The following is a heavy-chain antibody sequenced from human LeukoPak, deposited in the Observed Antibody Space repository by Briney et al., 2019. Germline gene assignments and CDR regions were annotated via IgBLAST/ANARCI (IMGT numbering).Heavy chain of an antibody. CDR2: INHDGSEK. D-gene: IGHD4-17*01. Sequence: GGSLRLSCAASGFTFSSYSLDWVCKAPGTGLQWVANINHDGSEKYYVDSVKGRFTISRDNAKNSPYLQMKSLRTEDTAVYYCARYGALDYWGQGTLVTVSS. CDR1: GFTFSSYS. J-gene: IGHJ4*02. V-gene: IGHV3-7*01. CDR3: ARYGALDY.